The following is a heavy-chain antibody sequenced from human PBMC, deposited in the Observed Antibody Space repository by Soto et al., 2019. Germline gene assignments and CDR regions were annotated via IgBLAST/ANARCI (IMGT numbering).Heavy chain of an antibody. J-gene: IGHJ6*02. CDR2: IYPGDSDT. V-gene: IGHV5-51*01. CDR1: GYSFTSYW. D-gene: IGHD6-19*01. CDR3: ARSRSSGWFYYYYGMDV. Sequence: PGESLKISCKGSGYSFTSYWIGWVRQMPGKGLEWMGIIYPGDSDTRYSPSFQGQVTISADKSISTAYLQWSSLKASDTAMYYCARSRSSGWFYYYYGMDVWGQGTTVTVS.